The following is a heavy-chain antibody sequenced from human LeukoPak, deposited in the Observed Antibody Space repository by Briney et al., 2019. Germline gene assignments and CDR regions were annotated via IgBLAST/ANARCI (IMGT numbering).Heavy chain of an antibody. CDR3: ARGPLVVVAATPLADY. J-gene: IGHJ4*02. CDR1: GFTFSSYW. V-gene: IGHV3-7*01. Sequence: PGGSVRLSCAASGFTFSSYWMSWVRQAPGKGLEWVANIKQDGSEKYYVDSVKGRFTISRDNAKNSLYLQMNSLRAEDTAVYYCARGPLVVVAATPLADYWGQGTLVTVSS. D-gene: IGHD2-15*01. CDR2: IKQDGSEK.